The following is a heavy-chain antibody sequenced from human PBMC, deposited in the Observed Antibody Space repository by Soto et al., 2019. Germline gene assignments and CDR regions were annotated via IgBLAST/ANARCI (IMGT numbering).Heavy chain of an antibody. Sequence: SETLSLTCAVYGGSFSGYYWSWIRQPPGKGLEWIGEINHSGSTNYNPSLKSRVTISVDTSKNQFSLKLSSVTAADTAVYYCARGRVVVIRGICFDYWGQGTLVTVSS. J-gene: IGHJ4*02. CDR3: ARGRVVVIRGICFDY. D-gene: IGHD3-22*01. CDR1: GGSFSGYY. CDR2: INHSGST. V-gene: IGHV4-34*01.